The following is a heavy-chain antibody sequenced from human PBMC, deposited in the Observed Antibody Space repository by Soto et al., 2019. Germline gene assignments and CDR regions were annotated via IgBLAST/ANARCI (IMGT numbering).Heavy chain of an antibody. D-gene: IGHD3-10*01. CDR1: GGSISSSSYY. CDR2: IYYSGST. CDR3: ATERYYYGPGSYYNNYYYYYGMDV. J-gene: IGHJ6*02. Sequence: PSETLSLTCTVSGGSISSSSYYWGWIRQPPGKGLEWIGSIYYSGSTYYNPSLKSRVTISVDTSKNQFSLKLSSVTAADTAVYYCATERYYYGPGSYYNNYYYYYGMDVWGQGTTVTVSS. V-gene: IGHV4-39*01.